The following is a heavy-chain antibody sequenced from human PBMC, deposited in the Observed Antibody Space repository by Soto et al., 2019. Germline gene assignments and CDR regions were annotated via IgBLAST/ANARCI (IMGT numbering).Heavy chain of an antibody. CDR1: GFTFSSYS. V-gene: IGHV3-21*01. J-gene: IGHJ6*02. D-gene: IGHD2-2*01. CDR3: ALYCSSTSCSLYYYYGMDV. CDR2: ISSSSSYI. Sequence: PGGSLRLSCAASGFTFSSYSMNWVRQAPGKGLEWVSSISSSSSYIYYADSVKGRFTISRDNAKNSLYLQMNSLRAEDTAVYYCALYCSSTSCSLYYYYGMDVWGQGTTVTVSS.